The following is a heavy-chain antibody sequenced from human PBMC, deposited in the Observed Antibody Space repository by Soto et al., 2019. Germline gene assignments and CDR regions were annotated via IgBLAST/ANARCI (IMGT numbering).Heavy chain of an antibody. CDR3: ARHQKAPYWLDP. CDR2: INHSGST. V-gene: IGHV4-34*01. Sequence: SETLSLTCTVYGWSFIGYYWSWIRQPPGKGLEWFGDINHSGSTNYNPSLKSRVTISVDASKNQFSLKLSSVTAADTVVYSCARHQKAPYWLDPWGRGTLVTVSS. J-gene: IGHJ5*02. CDR1: GWSFIGYY. D-gene: IGHD2-2*01.